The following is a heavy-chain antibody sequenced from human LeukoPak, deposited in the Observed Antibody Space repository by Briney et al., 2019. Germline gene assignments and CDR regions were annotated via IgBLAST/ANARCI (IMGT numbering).Heavy chain of an antibody. V-gene: IGHV1-18*01. CDR3: AREYCSTTRCYMADY. CDR2: ISGYNGNT. D-gene: IGHD2-2*01. J-gene: IGHJ4*02. Sequence: ASVKVSCKASGYRFTSYGISWVRQAPGQGLEWMGWISGYNGNTNYAQKLQGRVTMTTDTPTSTAYMELRSLRSDDTAAYYCAREYCSTTRCYMADYWGQGTLVTVSS. CDR1: GYRFTSYG.